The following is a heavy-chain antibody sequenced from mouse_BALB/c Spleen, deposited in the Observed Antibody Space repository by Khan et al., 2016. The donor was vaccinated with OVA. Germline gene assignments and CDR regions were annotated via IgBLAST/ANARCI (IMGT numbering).Heavy chain of an antibody. D-gene: IGHD1-2*01. Sequence: QVQLKQSGAELARPGASVKLSCKASGYTFTDYYINWVKQRTGQGLEWIGEISPGSGDTYYNERFKGKATLTADKSSSTAYMQLSSLTPEASAVYFCARRNYFGYTFAYWGQGTLVTVSA. J-gene: IGHJ3*01. CDR2: ISPGSGDT. CDR3: ARRNYFGYTFAY. CDR1: GYTFTDYY. V-gene: IGHV1-77*01.